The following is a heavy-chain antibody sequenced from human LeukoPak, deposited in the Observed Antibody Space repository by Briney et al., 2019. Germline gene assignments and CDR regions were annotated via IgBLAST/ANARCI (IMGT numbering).Heavy chain of an antibody. J-gene: IGHJ3*02. CDR1: GGSISSYY. Sequence: PSETLSLTCTVSGGSISSYYWSWIRQPPGKGLEWIGYIYYSGSTNYNPSLKSRVTISVDTSKDQFSLKLSSVAAADTAVYYCARTYYDFWSGNDAFDIWGQGTMVTVSS. D-gene: IGHD3-3*01. CDR3: ARTYYDFWSGNDAFDI. CDR2: IYYSGST. V-gene: IGHV4-59*01.